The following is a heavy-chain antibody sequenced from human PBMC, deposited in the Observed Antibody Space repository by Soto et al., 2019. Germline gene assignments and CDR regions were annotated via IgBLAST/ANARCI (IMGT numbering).Heavy chain of an antibody. Sequence: ASVKVSCKASGGTFSSYAISWVRQAPGQGLEWMGGIIPIVGTANYAQKFQGRVTITADESTSTAYMELSSLRSEDTAVYYCARGLERRDYYYGMDVWGQGTTVTVSS. V-gene: IGHV1-69*13. CDR2: IIPIVGTA. J-gene: IGHJ6*02. CDR1: GGTFSSYA. CDR3: ARGLERRDYYYGMDV. D-gene: IGHD1-1*01.